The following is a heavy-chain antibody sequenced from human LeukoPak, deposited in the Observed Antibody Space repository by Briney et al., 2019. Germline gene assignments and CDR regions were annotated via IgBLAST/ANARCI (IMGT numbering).Heavy chain of an antibody. V-gene: IGHV3-48*04. CDR1: GFTFNTYS. J-gene: IGHJ4*02. Sequence: GGSLRLSCVASGFTFNTYSMNWFRQAPGKGLEWISYISSSSGTIYYADSVKGRFTISRDNAKNSLYLQMNSLRAVDTAVYYCARGRDLFDSWGQGTLVIVSS. CDR2: ISSSSGTI. CDR3: ARGRDLFDS.